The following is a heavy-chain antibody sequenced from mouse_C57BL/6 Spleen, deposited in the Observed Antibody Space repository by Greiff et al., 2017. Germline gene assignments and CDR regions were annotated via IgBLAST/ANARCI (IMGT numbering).Heavy chain of an antibody. J-gene: IGHJ1*03. D-gene: IGHD4-1*02. CDR1: GFTFSNYW. CDR3: TTPQLSVDWYFDV. Sequence: EVQVVESGGGLVQPGGSMKLSCVASGFTFSNYWMNWVRQSPGKGLEWVAQIRLKSDNYATHYAESVKGRFTISRDDSKSSVYLQMNNLRAEDTGIYYCTTPQLSVDWYFDVWGTGTTVTVSS. V-gene: IGHV6-3*01. CDR2: IRLKSDNYAT.